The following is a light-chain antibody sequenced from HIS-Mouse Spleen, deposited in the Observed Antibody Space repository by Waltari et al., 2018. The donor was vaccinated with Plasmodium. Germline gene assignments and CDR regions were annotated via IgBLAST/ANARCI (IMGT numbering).Light chain of an antibody. Sequence: SYELTQPSSVSVSPGQTARITCSGDVLAKKYARWFQQKPGQAPVLVILKDSERPSGIPERFAGPSSGTTVTLTISGAQVEDEADYYCYSAADNNRVFGGGTKLTVL. V-gene: IGLV3-27*01. CDR2: KDS. CDR3: YSAADNNRV. J-gene: IGLJ3*02. CDR1: VLAKKY.